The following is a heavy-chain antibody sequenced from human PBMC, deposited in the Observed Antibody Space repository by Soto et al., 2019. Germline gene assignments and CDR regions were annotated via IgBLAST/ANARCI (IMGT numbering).Heavy chain of an antibody. V-gene: IGHV1-58*01. Sequence: SVKVSCATSGYIFTSSAVQWVRQARGQRLEWMGRIVVGSGTANYAQKFQGRLTITADESTSTAYMELSSLRSEDTAVYYCARDVEDCGVVCSFGPDPHNYYYYYGMDVWGQGTTVTVSS. CDR1: GYIFTSSA. J-gene: IGHJ6*02. CDR3: ARDVEDCGVVCSFGPDPHNYYYYYGMDV. CDR2: IVVGSGTA. D-gene: IGHD2-21*02.